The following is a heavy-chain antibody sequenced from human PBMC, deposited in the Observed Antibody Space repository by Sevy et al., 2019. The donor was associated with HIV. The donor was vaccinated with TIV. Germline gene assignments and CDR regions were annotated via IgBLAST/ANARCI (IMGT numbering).Heavy chain of an antibody. CDR1: GFTFSSYS. D-gene: IGHD1-26*01. CDR3: ARGVGRFGSYYYYGMDV. Sequence: GGSLRRSCAASGFTFSSYSMNWVRQAPGKGLEWVSYISSSSSTIYYADSVKGRFTISRDNAKNARYLQMNSLRDEDTAVYYCARGVGRFGSYYYYGMDVWGQGTTVTVSS. V-gene: IGHV3-48*02. CDR2: ISSSSSTI. J-gene: IGHJ6*02.